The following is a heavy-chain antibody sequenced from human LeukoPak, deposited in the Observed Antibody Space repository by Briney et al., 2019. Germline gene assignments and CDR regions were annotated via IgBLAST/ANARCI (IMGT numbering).Heavy chain of an antibody. V-gene: IGHV3-74*01. CDR1: GFTFSSYW. Sequence: GGSLRLSCAASGFTFSSYWMHWVRQAPGKGLVWVSRINSDGSSTSYADSVKGRFTISRDNAKNTLYLQMNSLRAEDTAVHYCACTMVRGVIKYYWGQGTLVTVSS. CDR3: ACTMVRGVIKYY. CDR2: INSDGSST. D-gene: IGHD3-10*01. J-gene: IGHJ4*02.